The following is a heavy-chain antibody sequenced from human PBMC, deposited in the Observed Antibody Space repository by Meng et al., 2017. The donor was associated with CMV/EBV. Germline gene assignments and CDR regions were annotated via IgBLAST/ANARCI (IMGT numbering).Heavy chain of an antibody. Sequence: ASVKVSCKASGYTFTGYYMHWVRQAPGQGLEWMGWINPNSGGTNYAQKFQGRVTMTRDTSISTAYMELSRLRSDDTAVYYCARVPVGATGALLAFDIWGQGTMVTVSS. CDR2: INPNSGGT. J-gene: IGHJ3*02. CDR1: GYTFTGYY. CDR3: ARVPVGATGALLAFDI. D-gene: IGHD1-26*01. V-gene: IGHV1-2*02.